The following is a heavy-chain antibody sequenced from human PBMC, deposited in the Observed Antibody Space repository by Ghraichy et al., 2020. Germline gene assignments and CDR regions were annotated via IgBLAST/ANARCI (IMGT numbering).Heavy chain of an antibody. CDR3: AADWDYDSSALVDVDY. Sequence: GGSLRLSCAASGFTFSSYRMNWVRQAPGKGLEWVSSISSSSSYIYYADSVKGRFTISRDNAKNSLYLQMNSLRAEDTAVYYCAADWDYDSSALVDVDYWGQGTLVTVS. J-gene: IGHJ4*02. CDR2: ISSSSSYI. V-gene: IGHV3-21*01. D-gene: IGHD3-22*01. CDR1: GFTFSSYR.